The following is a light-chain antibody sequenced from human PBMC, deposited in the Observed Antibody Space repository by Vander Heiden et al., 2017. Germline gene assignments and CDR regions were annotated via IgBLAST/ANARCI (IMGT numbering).Light chain of an antibody. CDR2: SDT. Sequence: SVLHPPPSPSEAHGHRVALSCSGTNSNIGRNTVNWYQQLPGTAPKIVIHSDTQRPPGVPDRFSGSKAGTSASLAISGLQAEDEADYYCAAGDDSLSAVIFSGGTKLTVL. J-gene: IGLJ2*01. CDR1: NSNIGRNT. CDR3: AAGDDSLSAVI. V-gene: IGLV1-44*01.